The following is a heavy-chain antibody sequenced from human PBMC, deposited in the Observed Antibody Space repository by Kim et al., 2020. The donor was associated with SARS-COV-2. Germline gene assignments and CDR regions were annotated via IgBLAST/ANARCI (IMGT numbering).Heavy chain of an antibody. D-gene: IGHD2-2*02. CDR3: ARDPQEYPEYFQH. V-gene: IGHV3-21*01. Sequence: YADSVKGRFTISRDNAKNSLYLQMNSLRAEDTAVYYCARDPQEYPEYFQHWGQGTLVTVSS. J-gene: IGHJ1*01.